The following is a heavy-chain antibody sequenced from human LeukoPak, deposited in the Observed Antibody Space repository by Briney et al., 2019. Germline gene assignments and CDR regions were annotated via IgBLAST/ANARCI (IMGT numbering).Heavy chain of an antibody. D-gene: IGHD4-23*01. V-gene: IGHV4-39*07. CDR3: GRVDNGGNYFDY. CDR1: GDSINSSSYY. Sequence: SETLSLTCTVSGDSINSSSYYWGWIRQPRGKGLEWIGSIYYSGSTYYNPSLKSRVTISVDTSKNQFSMKLSSVTAADKAVYYCGRVDNGGNYFDYWGQGTLVTVSS. J-gene: IGHJ4*02. CDR2: IYYSGST.